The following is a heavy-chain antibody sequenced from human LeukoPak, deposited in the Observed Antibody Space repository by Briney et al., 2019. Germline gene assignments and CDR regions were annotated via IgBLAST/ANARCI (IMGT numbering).Heavy chain of an antibody. D-gene: IGHD2-15*01. V-gene: IGHV3-23*01. J-gene: IGHJ4*02. CDR1: RLTSCTYA. Sequence: PGGSPRPSCAPSRLTSCTYAMAAGRHAPRKRLEWVSSICANNAATSNADSAKRRFTISRANSKNTLNLQMNSRRAEATAAYYCSKGGGGGCASRLADWGGGTGVSVSS. CDR2: ICANNAAT. CDR3: SKGGGGGCASRLAD.